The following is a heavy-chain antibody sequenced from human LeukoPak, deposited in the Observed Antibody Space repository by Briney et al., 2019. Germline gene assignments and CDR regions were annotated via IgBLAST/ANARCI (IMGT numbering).Heavy chain of an antibody. CDR2: TSSSSSHT. Sequence: GRSLRLSCVASGFTFSDYYMSWIRQAPGKGLEWVSYTSSSSSHTNYADSVKGRFTISRDNAKNSLYLQMNSLRAEDTAVYYCARAASRGYSYGFDYWGQGTLVTVSS. J-gene: IGHJ4*02. V-gene: IGHV3-11*05. D-gene: IGHD5-18*01. CDR1: GFTFSDYY. CDR3: ARAASRGYSYGFDY.